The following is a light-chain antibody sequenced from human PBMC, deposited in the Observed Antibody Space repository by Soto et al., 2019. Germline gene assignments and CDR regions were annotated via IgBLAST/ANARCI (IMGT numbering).Light chain of an antibody. CDR3: QQYNSWPLT. V-gene: IGKV3-15*01. CDR2: GAS. Sequence: EIVMTQSPATLSVSPGERATLSCRASQSVSSNLAWYQQKPGQAPRLLIYGASTRATGIPDRFSGSGSGTEFTLTISSLQSEDFAVYYCQQYNSWPLTFGQGTRLEIK. CDR1: QSVSSN. J-gene: IGKJ5*01.